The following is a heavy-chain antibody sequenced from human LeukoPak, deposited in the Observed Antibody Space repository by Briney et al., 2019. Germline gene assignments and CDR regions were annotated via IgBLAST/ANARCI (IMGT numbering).Heavy chain of an antibody. CDR2: ITGSGGNT. V-gene: IGHV3-23*01. CDR1: GFIFSSYS. D-gene: IGHD1-1*01. Sequence: GGSLRLSYAASGFIFSSYSMSWVRQAPGMGLEWVSVITGSGGNTYYADSVKGRFTISRDNSKNTLYLQMNSLRAEDTAVYYCAKGTTFHFDYWGQGTLVTVSS. CDR3: AKGTTFHFDY. J-gene: IGHJ4*02.